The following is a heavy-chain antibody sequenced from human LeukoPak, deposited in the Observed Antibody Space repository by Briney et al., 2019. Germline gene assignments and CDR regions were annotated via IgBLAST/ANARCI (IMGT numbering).Heavy chain of an antibody. CDR3: ARGLYYYGSGSYYKEPENLSGL. V-gene: IGHV1-3*01. CDR1: GYTFTSYA. Sequence: ASVKVSCKASGYTFTSYAMHWVRQAPGQRLEWMGWINAGNGNTKYSQKFQGRVTITRDTSASTAYMELSSLRSEDTAVYYCARGLYYYGSGSYYKEPENLSGLWGQGTLVTVSS. D-gene: IGHD3-10*01. J-gene: IGHJ4*02. CDR2: INAGNGNT.